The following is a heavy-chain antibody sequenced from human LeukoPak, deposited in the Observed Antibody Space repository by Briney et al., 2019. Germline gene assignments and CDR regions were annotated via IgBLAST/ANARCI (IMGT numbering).Heavy chain of an antibody. CDR3: AKARRNYYYYYMDV. CDR2: ISSSSSTI. V-gene: IGHV3-48*01. J-gene: IGHJ6*03. CDR1: GFTFSSYS. Sequence: PGGSLRLSCAASGFTFSSYSMNWVRQAPGKGLEWVSYISSSSSTIYYADSVKGRFTISRDNSKNTLYLQMNSLRAEDTAVYYCAKARRNYYYYYMDVWGKGTTVTVSS.